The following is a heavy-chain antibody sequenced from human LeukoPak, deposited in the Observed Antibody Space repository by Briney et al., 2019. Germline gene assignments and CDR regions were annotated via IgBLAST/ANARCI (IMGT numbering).Heavy chain of an antibody. D-gene: IGHD3-9*01. CDR3: ARAGVWLPAV. V-gene: IGHV4-4*02. CDR2: FNHSGNT. CDR1: GASISSDKW. J-gene: IGHJ4*02. Sequence: SETLSLTCAVSGASISSDKWWSWVRQPPGKGLEWIGEFNHSGNTNYSPSLKSRVTMSTDKSKNEFSLRLTSVTAADTAVYYCARAGVWLPAVWGQGTLVTVSS.